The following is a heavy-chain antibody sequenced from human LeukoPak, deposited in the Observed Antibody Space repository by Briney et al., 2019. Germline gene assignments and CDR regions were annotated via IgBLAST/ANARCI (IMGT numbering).Heavy chain of an antibody. CDR3: ARGGGYCSSTSCSLDY. J-gene: IGHJ4*02. V-gene: IGHV3-66*02. CDR1: GFTVISNY. D-gene: IGHD2-2*01. Sequence: GGALRLSCAASGFTVISNYRSWVRQAPWKGREGVSLIYSGGSTYYADSLSGGLTISRDNSKNTMYLRMNSLRAEDTAVYYCARGGGYCSSTSCSLDYWGQGPLVTVSS. CDR2: IYSGGST.